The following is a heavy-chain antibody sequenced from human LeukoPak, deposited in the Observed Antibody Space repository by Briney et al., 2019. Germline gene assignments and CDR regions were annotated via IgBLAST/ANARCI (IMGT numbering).Heavy chain of an antibody. CDR3: ARGGPEWPLDY. D-gene: IGHD3-3*01. CDR2: IWYDGSNK. J-gene: IGHJ4*02. V-gene: IGHV3-33*01. CDR1: GFTFSSYG. Sequence: GGSLRLSCAASGFTFSSYGMLWVRQAPGKELEWVAVIWYDGSNKYYADSVKGRFTISRDNSKNTLYLQMNSLRAEDTAVYFCARGGPEWPLDYWGQGTLVTVSS.